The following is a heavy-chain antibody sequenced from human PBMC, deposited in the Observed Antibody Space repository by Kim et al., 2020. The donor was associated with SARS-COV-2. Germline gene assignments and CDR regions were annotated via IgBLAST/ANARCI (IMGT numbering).Heavy chain of an antibody. J-gene: IGHJ5*02. CDR1: GGSISSGGYY. CDR3: VRGAPVLRYFDWLLDWFDP. CDR2: IYYSGST. D-gene: IGHD3-9*01. Sequence: SETLSLTCTVSGGSISSGGYYWSWIRQHPGKGLEWIGYIYYSGSTYYNPSLKSRVTISVDTSKNQFSLKLSSVTAADTAVYYCVRGAPVLRYFDWLLDWFDPWGQGTLVTVSS. V-gene: IGHV4-31*03.